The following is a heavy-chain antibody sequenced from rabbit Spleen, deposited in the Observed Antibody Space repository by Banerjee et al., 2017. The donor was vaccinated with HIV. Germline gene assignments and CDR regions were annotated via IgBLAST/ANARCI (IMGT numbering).Heavy chain of an antibody. CDR2: IGTGSGST. D-gene: IGHD4-1*01. V-gene: IGHV1S43*01. CDR3: ARAIVPWLGLTRLDL. CDR1: GFIFSSGYW. Sequence: QEQLEESGGDLVKPEGSLTLTCKASGFIFSSGYWMCWVRQAPGKGLEWIGCIGTGSGSTWYASWVNGRFTISSDNAQSTVDLKMTSLTAADTATYFCARAIVPWLGLTRLDLWGPGTLVTVS. J-gene: IGHJ3*01.